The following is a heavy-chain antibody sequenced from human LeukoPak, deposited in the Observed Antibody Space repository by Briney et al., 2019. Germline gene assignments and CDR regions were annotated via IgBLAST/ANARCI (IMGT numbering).Heavy chain of an antibody. D-gene: IGHD2-2*01. CDR3: ARAAFYCSSTSCDWFDP. CDR2: IYYSGST. CDR1: GGSISSYY. J-gene: IGHJ5*02. V-gene: IGHV4-59*01. Sequence: SGTLSLTCTVSGGSISSYYWSWIRQPPGKGLEWIGYIYYSGSTNYNPSLKSRVTISVDTSKNQFSLKLSSVTAADTAVYYCARAAFYCSSTSCDWFDPWGQGTLVTVSS.